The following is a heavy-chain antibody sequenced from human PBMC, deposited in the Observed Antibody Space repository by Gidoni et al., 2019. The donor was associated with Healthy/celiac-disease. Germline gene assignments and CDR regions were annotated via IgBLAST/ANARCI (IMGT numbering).Heavy chain of an antibody. D-gene: IGHD3-22*01. CDR3: AREAYYYDSSGYYSDAFDI. CDR1: GGSISSGGYY. V-gene: IGHV4-31*03. Sequence: QVQLQESGPGLVKPSQTLSLTCTVSGGSISSGGYYWSWIRQHPGKGLEWIGYIYSSGSTYYNPSLKSRVTISVDTSKNQFSLKLSSVTAADTAVYYCAREAYYYDSSGYYSDAFDIWGQGTMVTVSS. CDR2: IYSSGST. J-gene: IGHJ3*02.